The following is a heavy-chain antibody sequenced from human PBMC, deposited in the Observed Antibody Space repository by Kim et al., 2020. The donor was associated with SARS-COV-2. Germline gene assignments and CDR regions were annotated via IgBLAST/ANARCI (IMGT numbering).Heavy chain of an antibody. CDR3: ARLDGPLRNTGLDRKNDY. J-gene: IGHJ4*02. CDR1: GYTFKDYY. D-gene: IGHD5-18*01. V-gene: IGHV1-2*02. CDR2: INPNNGGT. Sequence: ASVKVSCKASGYTFKDYYMNWVRQAPGEGLEWMGWINPNNGGTKYAQKFEGRVTMTTDTSISTAYMELSRLRSDDRAVYYCARLDGPLRNTGLDRKNDYWGQGTLVTVSS.